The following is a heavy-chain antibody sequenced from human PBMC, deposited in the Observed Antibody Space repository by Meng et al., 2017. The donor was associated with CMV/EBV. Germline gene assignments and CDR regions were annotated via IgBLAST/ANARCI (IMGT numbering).Heavy chain of an antibody. J-gene: IGHJ3*01. CDR3: ARLGIVSSAVGLAFDV. V-gene: IGHV5-51*01. CDR1: GYSFTSYW. CDR2: IYPGDSDT. D-gene: IGHD5/OR15-5a*01. Sequence: KVSCKGSGYSFTSYWIGWVRQMPGKGLEWMGIIYPGDSDTRYSPSFQGQVTISADKSISTAYLQWSSLKNSDTAIYYCARLGIVSSAVGLAFDVWGQGTMVTVSS.